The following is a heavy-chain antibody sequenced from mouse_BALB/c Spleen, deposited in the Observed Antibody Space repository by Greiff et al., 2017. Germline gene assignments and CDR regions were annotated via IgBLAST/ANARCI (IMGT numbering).Heavy chain of an antibody. J-gene: IGHJ3*01. CDR1: GYTFTSYN. V-gene: IGHV1-12*01. CDR2: IYPGNGDT. D-gene: IGHD2-1*01. Sequence: QVQLQQSGAELVKPGASVKMSCKASGYTFTSYNMHWVKQTPGQGLEWIGAIYPGNGDTSYNQKFKGKATLTADKSSSTAYMQLSSLTSEDSAVYYCARGVYYGNYVAYWGQGTLVTVSA. CDR3: ARGVYYGNYVAY.